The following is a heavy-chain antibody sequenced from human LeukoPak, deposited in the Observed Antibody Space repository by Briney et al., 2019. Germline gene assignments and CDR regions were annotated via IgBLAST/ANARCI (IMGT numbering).Heavy chain of an antibody. V-gene: IGHV1-18*01. D-gene: IGHD3-22*01. CDR1: GYTFTSYG. CDR2: TSAYNGNT. J-gene: IGHJ4*02. CDR3: ARGLFGYYDSSGYYFFDY. Sequence: GASVKVSCKASGYTFTSYGISWVRQAPGQGLEWMGWTSAYNGNTNYAQKLQGRVTMTTDTSTSTAYMELRSLRSDDTAVYYCARGLFGYYDSSGYYFFDYWGQGTLVTVSS.